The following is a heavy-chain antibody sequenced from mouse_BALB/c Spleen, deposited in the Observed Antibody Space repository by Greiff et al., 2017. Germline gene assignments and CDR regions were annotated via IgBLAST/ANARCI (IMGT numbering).Heavy chain of an antibody. CDR1: GYTFTSYV. V-gene: IGHV1-14*01. D-gene: IGHD2-1*01. Sequence: VQLQQSGPELVKPGASVKMSCKASGYTFTSYVMHWVKQKPGQGLEWIGEINPSNGRTNYNEKFKSKATLTVDKSSSTAYMQLSSLTSEDSAVYYCARDGNSGDYWGQGTTLTVSS. CDR3: ARDGNSGDY. CDR2: INPSNGRT. J-gene: IGHJ2*01.